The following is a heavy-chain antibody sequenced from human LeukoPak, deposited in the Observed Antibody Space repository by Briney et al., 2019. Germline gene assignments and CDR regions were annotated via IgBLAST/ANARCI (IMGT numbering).Heavy chain of an antibody. J-gene: IGHJ6*02. CDR3: ARGIHSGTYRVSHYGMDV. D-gene: IGHD1-26*01. Sequence: GGSLRLSCAASGFTVSSNYMSWVRQAPGKGLEWVSVIYSGGSTYYADSVKGRFTISRDNSKNTLYLQMNSLRAEDTAVYYCARGIHSGTYRVSHYGMDVWGQGTTVTVS. CDR2: IYSGGST. CDR1: GFTVSSNY. V-gene: IGHV3-66*01.